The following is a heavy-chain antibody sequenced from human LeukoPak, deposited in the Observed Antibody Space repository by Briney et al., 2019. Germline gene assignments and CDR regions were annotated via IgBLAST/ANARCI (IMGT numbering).Heavy chain of an antibody. D-gene: IGHD2-2*03. CDR3: ASGYCSSTSCPNNWFDP. J-gene: IGHJ5*02. V-gene: IGHV3-30*04. CDR2: ISYDGSNK. Sequence: GGSLRLSCAASGFTFSSYAMHWVRQAPGKGLEWVAVISYDGSNKYYADSVKGRFTISRDNSKNTLYLQMNSLRAEDTAVYYCASGYCSSTSCPNNWFDPWGQGTLVTVSS. CDR1: GFTFSSYA.